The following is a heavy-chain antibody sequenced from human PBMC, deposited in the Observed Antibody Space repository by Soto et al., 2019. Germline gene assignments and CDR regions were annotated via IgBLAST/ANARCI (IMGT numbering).Heavy chain of an antibody. V-gene: IGHV4-39*01. Sequence: XETLSLTFTVSGGSFTNSSYYWGWIRQSPGKGLEWIGSVYYRGRSYSKSSVKSRVTISVDTSKNRFSLSLNSVTASDTAVYFCVSQRTNVPTQAYFDYWGPGALVTVSS. CDR2: VYYRGRS. CDR3: VSQRTNVPTQAYFDY. CDR1: GGSFTNSSYY. D-gene: IGHD2-8*01. J-gene: IGHJ4*02.